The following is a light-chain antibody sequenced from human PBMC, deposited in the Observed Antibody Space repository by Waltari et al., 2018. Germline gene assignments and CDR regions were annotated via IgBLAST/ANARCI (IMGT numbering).Light chain of an antibody. CDR3: QQYYSSPLT. J-gene: IGKJ4*01. CDR2: WAS. CDR1: QSLLYTSKNKNF. V-gene: IGKV4-1*01. Sequence: DIVMTQSPDSLAVSLGERAAINCKSSQSLLYTSKNKNFLDWFQKKPGQPPKLLFYWASTRESGVPDRFSASGSGTDFTLTISSLQTEDVAVYYCQQYYSSPLTFGGGTRVEIK.